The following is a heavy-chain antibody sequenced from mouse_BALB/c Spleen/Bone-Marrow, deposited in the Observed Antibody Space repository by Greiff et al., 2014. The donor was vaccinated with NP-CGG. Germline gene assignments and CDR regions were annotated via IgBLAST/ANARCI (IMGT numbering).Heavy chain of an antibody. D-gene: IGHD2-4*01. V-gene: IGHV1-4*02. J-gene: IGHJ4*01. CDR2: INPSSGYT. CDR1: GYTFTYYT. Sequence: QVQLQQSAAELARPGASVKMSCKTSGYTFTYYTMHWVKQRPGQGLEWIGYINPSSGYTDYNQKFKVKTTLTTDKSSSTAYLQLSSLTSEDSAVYYCVRENYDYDGDAMDYWGQGTSVTVSS. CDR3: VRENYDYDGDAMDY.